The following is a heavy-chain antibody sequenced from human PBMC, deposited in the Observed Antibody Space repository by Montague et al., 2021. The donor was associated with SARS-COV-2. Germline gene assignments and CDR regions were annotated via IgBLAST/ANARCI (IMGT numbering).Heavy chain of an antibody. Sequence: VSPGASLSSDSLSWHWIRQSPSRGLEWLASTYYRSKWYNDSAPSVSGRAAVKPDTSRNQFSLHLDSVTPEDTALYFCARKMDSSFDVWGRGQWSSSRQ. D-gene: IGHD2-2*03. V-gene: IGHV6-1*01. CDR3: ARKMDSSFDV. CDR2: TYYRSKWYN. CDR1: GASLSSDSLS. J-gene: IGHJ3*01.